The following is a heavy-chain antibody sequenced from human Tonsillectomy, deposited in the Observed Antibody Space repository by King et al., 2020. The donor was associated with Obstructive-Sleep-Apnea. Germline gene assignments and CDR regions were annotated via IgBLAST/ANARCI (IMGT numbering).Heavy chain of an antibody. V-gene: IGHV3-30-3*01. CDR2: ISYDGSNK. CDR1: GFTFSSYA. Sequence: QLVQSGGGVVQPGRSLRLSCAASGFTFSSYAMHWVRQAPGKGLEWVAVISYDGSNKYYADSVKGRFTISRDNSKNTLYLQMNSLRAEDTAVYYCARRQKITMIVQGDAFDIWGQGTMVTVSS. CDR3: ARRQKITMIVQGDAFDI. J-gene: IGHJ3*02. D-gene: IGHD3-22*01.